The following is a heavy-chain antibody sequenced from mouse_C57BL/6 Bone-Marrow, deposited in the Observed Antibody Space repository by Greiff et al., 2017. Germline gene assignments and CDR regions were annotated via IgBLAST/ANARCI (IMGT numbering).Heavy chain of an antibody. V-gene: IGHV3-6*01. J-gene: IGHJ3*01. CDR1: GYSITSGYY. D-gene: IGHD2-5*01. CDR2: ISYDGSN. Sequence: EVQLQESGPGLVKPSQSLSLTCSVTGYSITSGYYWNWIRQYPGTHLEWMGYISYDGSNNYNPYLKNQISITRDTSKNQFYLKWNSLTTEDTATYYCAGGYSNPWFAYWGQGTLVTVSA. CDR3: AGGYSNPWFAY.